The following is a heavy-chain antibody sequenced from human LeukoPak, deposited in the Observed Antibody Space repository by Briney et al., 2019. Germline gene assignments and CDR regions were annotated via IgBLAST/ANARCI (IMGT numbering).Heavy chain of an antibody. CDR1: GYTFTSYY. Sequence: ASVKVSCKASGYTFTSYYIHWVRQAPGQGLEWMGIINPSGGSTSFAQRFQGRVTMTRDTSTSTVCMELSSLRSEDTAVYYCARDFGYGPDAFDIWGQGTMVTVSS. CDR3: ARDFGYGPDAFDI. D-gene: IGHD5-18*01. V-gene: IGHV1-46*01. J-gene: IGHJ3*02. CDR2: INPSGGST.